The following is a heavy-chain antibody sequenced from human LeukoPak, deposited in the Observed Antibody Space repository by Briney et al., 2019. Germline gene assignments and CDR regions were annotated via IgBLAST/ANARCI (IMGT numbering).Heavy chain of an antibody. J-gene: IGHJ6*02. D-gene: IGHD3-10*01. CDR3: AKSGGLSGSGRLAMDV. CDR1: GFTFSTYA. CDR2: ISGSGGST. V-gene: IGHV3-23*01. Sequence: GGSLRLSCAASGFTFSTYAMSWVRLAPGKGLEWVSGISGSGGSTYYADSVKGRFTSSRDNSNNTLYVQMNSLRAEDTAVYYCAKSGGLSGSGRLAMDVWGQGTTVTVSS.